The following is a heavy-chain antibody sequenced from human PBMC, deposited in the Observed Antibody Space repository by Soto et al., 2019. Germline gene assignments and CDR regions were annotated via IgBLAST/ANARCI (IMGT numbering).Heavy chain of an antibody. Sequence: GGSLRLSCAASGFTFTSYAMSWVRQAPGKGLEWVSAIGGSGGTTYYADSAKGRFTISRDNSNNTLYLQINSLRAEDTAVYYCAKYFFGDSLTYFDYWGQGTLVTVSS. D-gene: IGHD4-17*01. J-gene: IGHJ4*02. CDR3: AKYFFGDSLTYFDY. CDR2: IGGSGGTT. V-gene: IGHV3-23*01. CDR1: GFTFTSYA.